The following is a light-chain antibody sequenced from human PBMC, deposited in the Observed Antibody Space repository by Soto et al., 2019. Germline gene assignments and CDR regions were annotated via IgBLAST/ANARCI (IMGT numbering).Light chain of an antibody. CDR1: QGISNY. Sequence: DNHIPPSPSSLSASIGDRVTISCRARQGISNYLAWYQQKPGNVPKLLIYAASPLQSGFPSRFRCIGTGTGLSLTISSLQPADVATYYGQKYNSAPLTFGQGTNLDIK. V-gene: IGKV1-27*01. CDR3: QKYNSAPLT. J-gene: IGKJ1*01. CDR2: AAS.